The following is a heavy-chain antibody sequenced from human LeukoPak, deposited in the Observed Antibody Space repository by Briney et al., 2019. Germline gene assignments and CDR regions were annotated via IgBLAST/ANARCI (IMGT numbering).Heavy chain of an antibody. CDR2: VDPEDGET. V-gene: IGHV1-69-2*01. D-gene: IGHD3-3*01. J-gene: IGHJ4*02. CDR3: ATVGYDFWSRYPCYFDY. Sequence: ATVKISCKASGYTFTDYYMHWVQQAPGKGLEWMGRVDPEDGETIYAEKFQGRVTITADTSTDTAYMELSSLRSEDTAVYYCATVGYDFWSRYPCYFDYWGQGTLVTVSS. CDR1: GYTFTDYY.